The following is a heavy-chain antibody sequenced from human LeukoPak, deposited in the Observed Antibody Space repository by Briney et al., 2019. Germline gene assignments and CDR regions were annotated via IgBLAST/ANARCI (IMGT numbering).Heavy chain of an antibody. CDR3: ARTVVPAAFDY. V-gene: IGHV3-53*01. Sequence: GGSLRLSCAASGFTVSSNYMSWVRQAPGKGLEWVSVIYSGGSTYYADSVKGRFTISRDNSKNTLYLQMNSLRAEDTAVYYCARTVVPAAFDYWGQGTLVTVSS. CDR1: GFTVSSNY. CDR2: IYSGGST. D-gene: IGHD2-2*01. J-gene: IGHJ4*02.